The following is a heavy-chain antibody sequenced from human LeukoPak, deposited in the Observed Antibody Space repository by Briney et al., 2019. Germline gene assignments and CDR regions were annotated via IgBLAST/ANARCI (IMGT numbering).Heavy chain of an antibody. CDR1: GGTFSSYA. J-gene: IGHJ4*02. CDR2: IIPIFGTA. D-gene: IGHD6-6*01. V-gene: IGHV1-69*05. CDR3: ARSTAAWDQSGGPFAY. Sequence: ASVKVSCKDSGGTFSSYAISWVRQAPGQGLEWMGGIIPIFGTANYAQKFQGRVTITTDESTSTAYMELSSLRPEDTAVYYCARSTAAWDQSGGPFAYWGQGTLVTVSS.